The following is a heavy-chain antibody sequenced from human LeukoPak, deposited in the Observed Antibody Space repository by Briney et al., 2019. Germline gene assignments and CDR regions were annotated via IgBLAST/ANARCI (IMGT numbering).Heavy chain of an antibody. CDR3: ARGGRYRYGSSDY. Sequence: GESLKISCKGSGYNFTNYWIGWVRQMPGKGLEWMGIIYPGDSDTRYSPSFQGQVTMSADESITTAYLQWSSLKASDSAMYYCARGGRYRYGSSDYWGQGTLVTVSS. V-gene: IGHV5-51*01. CDR2: IYPGDSDT. D-gene: IGHD5-18*01. J-gene: IGHJ4*02. CDR1: GYNFTNYW.